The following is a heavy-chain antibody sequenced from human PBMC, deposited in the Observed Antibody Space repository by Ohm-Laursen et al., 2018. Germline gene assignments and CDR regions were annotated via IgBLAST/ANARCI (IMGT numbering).Heavy chain of an antibody. CDR3: AREYSDDGGYRYDAFDV. CDR2: INHRGNT. V-gene: IGHV4-34*01. CDR1: GFTFNSYS. Sequence: LSCAASGFTFNSYSINWVRQAPGKGLEWIGEINHRGNTNYSPSLKSRVTMSVDTSRNHFSLELTSVTAADTAVYYCAREYSDDGGYRYDAFDVWGHGTVVTVSS. D-gene: IGHD2-15*01. J-gene: IGHJ3*01.